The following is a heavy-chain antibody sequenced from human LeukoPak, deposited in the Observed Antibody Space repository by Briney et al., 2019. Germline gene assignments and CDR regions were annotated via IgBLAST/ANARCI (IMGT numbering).Heavy chain of an antibody. Sequence: GGSLRLSCAASGFTFSNYAMSWVRQAPGKGLEWVSTIISIGSTYYADSVKGRFTISRDNAKNTLYLQMNSLRAEDTAVYYCAKDLRGNRDYWGQGTLVTVSS. CDR1: GFTFSNYA. J-gene: IGHJ4*02. CDR3: AKDLRGNRDY. D-gene: IGHD4-23*01. V-gene: IGHV3-23*01. CDR2: IISIGST.